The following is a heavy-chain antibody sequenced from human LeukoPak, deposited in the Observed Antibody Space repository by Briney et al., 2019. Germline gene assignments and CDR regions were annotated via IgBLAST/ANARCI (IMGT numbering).Heavy chain of an antibody. CDR3: ARHTCSSGRCYNYYHYGMGV. D-gene: IGHD2-15*01. CDR1: GGSITSISHH. Sequence: SETLSLTCTVSGGSITSISHHWGWIRQPPGKGLEWIGSTYYSTSTQYNPSLKSRVTISVDTSKNQFSLKLSSVTAADTAVYYCARHTCSSGRCYNYYHYGMGVWGQGTTVTVYS. V-gene: IGHV4-39*01. CDR2: TYYSTST. J-gene: IGHJ6*02.